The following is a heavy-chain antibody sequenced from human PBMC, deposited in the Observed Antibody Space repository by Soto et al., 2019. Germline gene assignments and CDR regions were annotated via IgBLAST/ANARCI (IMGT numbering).Heavy chain of an antibody. CDR2: VFSSVSA. CDR1: GVSARSYT. Sequence: PSETLSLTCIVSGVSARSYTWSWVRQPANKGLEWIGRVFSSVSATYNPSLKSRVSISMDTPENRISLKLDSVTAADAGVYFCARDGMTTGDTWGPGTLVTVS. V-gene: IGHV4-4*07. CDR3: ARDGMTTGDT. J-gene: IGHJ4*02. D-gene: IGHD2-21*02.